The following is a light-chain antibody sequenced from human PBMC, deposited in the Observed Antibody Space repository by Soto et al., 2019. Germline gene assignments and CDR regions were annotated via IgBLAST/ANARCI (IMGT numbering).Light chain of an antibody. J-gene: IGLJ3*02. Sequence: QSALTQPPSVSGAPGQRVTISCTGSSSNIGAGYDVHWYQQLPGTAPKLLIYGNSNRPSGVPDRFSGSKSGTSASLAITGLQAEDEADYYCQSYDRSLSGSVVFGGGTKLTVL. V-gene: IGLV1-40*01. CDR1: SSNIGAGYD. CDR3: QSYDRSLSGSVV. CDR2: GNS.